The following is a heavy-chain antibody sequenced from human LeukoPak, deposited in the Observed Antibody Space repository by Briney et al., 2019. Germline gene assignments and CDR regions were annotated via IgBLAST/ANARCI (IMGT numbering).Heavy chain of an antibody. D-gene: IGHD6-13*01. CDR1: GLTFSSYS. Sequence: GGSLRLSCAASGLTFSSYSMNWVRQAPGKGLEWVSSISGSGGSTNYADSVKGRFTISRDHSKSTLYLQLNSLRAEDTAVYYCAKTEGSSWSYYYYMDVWGKGATVTVSS. CDR3: AKTEGSSWSYYYYMDV. CDR2: ISGSGGST. J-gene: IGHJ6*03. V-gene: IGHV3-23*01.